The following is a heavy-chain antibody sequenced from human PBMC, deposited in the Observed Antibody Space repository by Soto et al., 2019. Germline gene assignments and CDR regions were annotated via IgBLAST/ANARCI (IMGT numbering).Heavy chain of an antibody. J-gene: IGHJ3*02. CDR2: ISYDGSNK. CDR3: AKDPLPSFYDSSGWGAFDI. V-gene: IGHV3-30*18. Sequence: GGALRLSCAASGFTFSSYGMRWVGQAPGKGLEWVAVISYDGSNKYYADSVKGRFTISRDNSKNTLYLQMNSLRAEDTAVYYCAKDPLPSFYDSSGWGAFDIWGQGTMVTVSS. CDR1: GFTFSSYG. D-gene: IGHD3-22*01.